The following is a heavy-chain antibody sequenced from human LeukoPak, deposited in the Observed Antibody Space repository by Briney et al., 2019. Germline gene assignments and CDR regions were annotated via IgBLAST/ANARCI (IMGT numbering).Heavy chain of an antibody. CDR1: GFTVSSNY. D-gene: IGHD3-22*01. J-gene: IGHJ4*02. Sequence: GGSLRLSCAASGFTVSSNYMSWVRQAPGKGLEWVSVIYSGGSTYYADSVKGRFTISRDNSKNTLYLQMNSLRAEDTAVYYCARDTTNVYYYDRSGYDHWGQGTLVTVSS. V-gene: IGHV3-53*01. CDR2: IYSGGST. CDR3: ARDTTNVYYYDRSGYDH.